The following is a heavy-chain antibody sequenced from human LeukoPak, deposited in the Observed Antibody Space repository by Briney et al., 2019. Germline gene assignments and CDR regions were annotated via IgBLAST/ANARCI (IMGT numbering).Heavy chain of an antibody. J-gene: IGHJ4*02. V-gene: IGHV3-30-3*01. CDR1: GFTFSSYA. D-gene: IGHD3-22*01. CDR3: AKDGEYAGGYKSSYFDY. CDR2: ISYDGSNK. Sequence: GGSLRLSCAASGFTFSSYAMHWVRQAPGKGLEWVAVISYDGSNKYYADSVKGRFTISRDNSKNTLYLQMNSLRAEDTAVYYCAKDGEYAGGYKSSYFDYWGQGTLVTVSS.